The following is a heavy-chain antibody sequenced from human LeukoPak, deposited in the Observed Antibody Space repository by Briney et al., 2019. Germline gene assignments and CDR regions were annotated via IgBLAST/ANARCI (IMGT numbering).Heavy chain of an antibody. Sequence: GASVKVSCKASGYTFTSYGISWVRQAPGQGLEWMGGIIPIFGTANYAQKFQGRVTITADESTSTAYMELSSLRSEDTAVYYCARLSGGPGTTHYFDYWGQGTLVTVSS. D-gene: IGHD4-17*01. J-gene: IGHJ4*02. CDR1: GYTFTSYG. CDR3: ARLSGGPGTTHYFDY. CDR2: IIPIFGTA. V-gene: IGHV1-69*13.